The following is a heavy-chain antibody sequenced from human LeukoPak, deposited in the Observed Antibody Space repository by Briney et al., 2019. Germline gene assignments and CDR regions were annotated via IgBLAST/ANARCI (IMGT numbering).Heavy chain of an antibody. CDR1: GYIFTNYW. CDR3: ARTSGSATTRPLGY. V-gene: IGHV5-51*01. D-gene: IGHD4-17*01. Sequence: GESLKISCKGSGYIFTNYWIGWVRHLRGKGLEWMGIIYPGDSDTRYNPSFQGQVTISADKSISTAYLQWSSLKASDTAMYYCARTSGSATTRPLGYWGQGTLVTVSS. J-gene: IGHJ4*02. CDR2: IYPGDSDT.